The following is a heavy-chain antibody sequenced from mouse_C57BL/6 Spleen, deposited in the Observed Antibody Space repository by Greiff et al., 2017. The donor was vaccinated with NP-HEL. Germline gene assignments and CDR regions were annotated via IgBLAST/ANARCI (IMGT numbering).Heavy chain of an antibody. CDR3: ARQDYGSSYVDY. CDR1: GFTFSDYY. D-gene: IGHD1-1*01. V-gene: IGHV5-12*01. J-gene: IGHJ2*01. CDR2: ISNGGGST. Sequence: EVQRVESGGGLVQPGGSLKLSCAASGFTFSDYYMYWVRPTPEKRLEWVAYISNGGGSTYYPDTVKGRFTISRDNAKNTLYLQMSRLKSEDTAMYYCARQDYGSSYVDYWGQGTTLTVSS.